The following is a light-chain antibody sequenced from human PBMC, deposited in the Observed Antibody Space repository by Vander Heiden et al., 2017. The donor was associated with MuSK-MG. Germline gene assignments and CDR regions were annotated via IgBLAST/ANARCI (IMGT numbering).Light chain of an antibody. CDR2: GAS. Sequence: EIVLTQSPGTLSLSPGERATLSCRASQSVSSSYLAGYQQKPGQAPRLLIYGASSRATGIPDRFSGSGSGTDFTRTISRLEPEDFAVYDGQQYGTFGQGTKVEIK. CDR3: QQYGT. CDR1: QSVSSSY. V-gene: IGKV3-20*01. J-gene: IGKJ1*01.